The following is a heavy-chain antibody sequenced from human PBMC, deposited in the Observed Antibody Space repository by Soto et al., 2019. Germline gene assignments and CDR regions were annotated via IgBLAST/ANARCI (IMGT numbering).Heavy chain of an antibody. Sequence: EVQLVESGGGLVQPGRSLRLSCAASGFTFDDYAMHWVRQAPGKGLEWVSGISWNSGSIGYADSVKGRVTISRDNAKNSLYLQMNSLRAEDTALYYCAKATYYYDSSGYSPLDYWGQGTLVTVSS. D-gene: IGHD3-22*01. CDR2: ISWNSGSI. CDR1: GFTFDDYA. CDR3: AKATYYYDSSGYSPLDY. V-gene: IGHV3-9*01. J-gene: IGHJ4*02.